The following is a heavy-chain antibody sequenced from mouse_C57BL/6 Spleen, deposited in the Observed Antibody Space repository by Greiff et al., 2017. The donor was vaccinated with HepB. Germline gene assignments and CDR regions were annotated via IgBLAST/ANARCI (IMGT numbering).Heavy chain of an antibody. Sequence: VQLQQSGAELMKPGASVKLSCKATGYTFTGYWIEWVKQRPGHGLEWIGEILPGSGSTNYNEKFKGKATFTADTSSNTAYMPLSSLTTDDSAIYYCARGYYGNYERDAMDYWGQGTSVTVSS. CDR3: ARGYYGNYERDAMDY. V-gene: IGHV1-9*01. D-gene: IGHD2-1*01. CDR1: GYTFTGYW. J-gene: IGHJ4*01. CDR2: ILPGSGST.